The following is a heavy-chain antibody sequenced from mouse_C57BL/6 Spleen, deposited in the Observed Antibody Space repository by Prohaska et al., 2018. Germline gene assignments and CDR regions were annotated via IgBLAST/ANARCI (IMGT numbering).Heavy chain of an antibody. CDR3: VRHLPYAMDY. V-gene: IGHV10-1*01. Sequence: EVQLVESGGGLVQPKGSLKLSCAASGFSFNTYAMNWVRQAPGKGLEWVARIRSKSNNYATYYADSVKDRFTISRDDSESMLYLQMNNLKTEDTAMYYCVRHLPYAMDYWGQGTSVTVSS. CDR2: IRSKSNNYAT. CDR1: GFSFNTYA. J-gene: IGHJ4*01. D-gene: IGHD5-5*01.